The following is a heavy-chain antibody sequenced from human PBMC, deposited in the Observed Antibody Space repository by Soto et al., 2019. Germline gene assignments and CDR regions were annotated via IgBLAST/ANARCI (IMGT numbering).Heavy chain of an antibody. CDR2: IYTSGST. Sequence: SETLSLTCTVSGGSISSYYWSWIRQPAGKGLEWIGRIYTSGSTNYNPSLKSRVTMSVDTSKNQFSLKLSSVTAADTAVYYCARDNPLLGHHDFWSGYPTNNWFDPWGQGTLVTVSS. V-gene: IGHV4-4*07. J-gene: IGHJ5*02. CDR3: ARDNPLLGHHDFWSGYPTNNWFDP. CDR1: GGSISSYY. D-gene: IGHD3-3*01.